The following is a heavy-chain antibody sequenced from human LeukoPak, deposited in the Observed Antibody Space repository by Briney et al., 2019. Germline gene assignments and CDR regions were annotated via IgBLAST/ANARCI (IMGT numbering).Heavy chain of an antibody. CDR3: TTEYDSSGYRTLKYFQH. J-gene: IGHJ1*01. Sequence: PGGSLRLSCAASGFTFSNYAMHWVRQAPGKGLEWVAIISFDGSNKDYADSVKGRFTISRDNSKNTLYLQMNSLRAEDTAVYYCTTEYDSSGYRTLKYFQHWGQGTLVTVSS. D-gene: IGHD3-22*01. CDR2: ISFDGSNK. CDR1: GFTFSNYA. V-gene: IGHV3-30*04.